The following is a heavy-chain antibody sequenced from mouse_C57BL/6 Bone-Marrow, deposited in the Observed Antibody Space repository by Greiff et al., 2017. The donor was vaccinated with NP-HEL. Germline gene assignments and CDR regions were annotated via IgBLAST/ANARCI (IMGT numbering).Heavy chain of an antibody. J-gene: IGHJ3*01. D-gene: IGHD3-2*02. CDR1: GFTFTDYY. V-gene: IGHV7-3*01. CDR3: ARYGSTGYVAWFAY. Sequence: EVKLMESGGGLVQPGGSLSLSCAASGFTFTDYYMSWVRQPPGKALEWLGFIRNKANGYTTEYSASVKGRFTISRDNSQSILYLQMNALRAEDSATYYCARYGSTGYVAWFAYWGQGTLVTVSA. CDR2: IRNKANGYTT.